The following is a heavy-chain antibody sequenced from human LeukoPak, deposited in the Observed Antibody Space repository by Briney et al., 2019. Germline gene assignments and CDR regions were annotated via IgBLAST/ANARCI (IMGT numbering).Heavy chain of an antibody. CDR3: ARVVAAAGNGFDP. V-gene: IGHV3-7*01. CDR1: GFTFSSYW. J-gene: IGHJ5*02. D-gene: IGHD6-13*01. Sequence: PGGSLRLSCAASGFTFSSYWMSWVRQAPGKGLEWAANIKQDGSEKYYVDSVKGRFTISRDNAENSLYLQMNSLRAEDTAVYYCARVVAAAGNGFDPWGQGTLVTVSS. CDR2: IKQDGSEK.